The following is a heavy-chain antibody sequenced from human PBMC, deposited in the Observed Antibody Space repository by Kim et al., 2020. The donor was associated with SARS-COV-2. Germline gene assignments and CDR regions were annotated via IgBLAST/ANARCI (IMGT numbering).Heavy chain of an antibody. D-gene: IGHD5-12*01. CDR1: GNTFTNYW. J-gene: IGHJ4*02. CDR3: AAGMATITPFHY. V-gene: IGHV5-10-1*01. Sequence: GESLKISCTGSGNTFTNYWINWVRQMPGKGLEWMGRIDPSDSYTKYSPSFQGHVTFSADKSISIAYLQWSSLKASDTAMYYCAAGMATITPFHYWGQGTLVTVSS. CDR2: IDPSDSYT.